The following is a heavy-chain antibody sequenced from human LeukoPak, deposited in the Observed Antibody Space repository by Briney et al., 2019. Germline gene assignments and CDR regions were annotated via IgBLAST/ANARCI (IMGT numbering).Heavy chain of an antibody. Sequence: SGGSLRLSCAASGFTFSSYAMTWVRQAPGKGLEWVSVISGSGGSAYYADSVKGRFTISRDNSKNTLYLQMNSLRAEDTAVYYCAKDLYYCSGGSCDYWGQGTLVTVSS. CDR1: GFTFSSYA. CDR3: AKDLYYCSGGSCDY. CDR2: ISGSGGSA. D-gene: IGHD2-15*01. V-gene: IGHV3-23*01. J-gene: IGHJ4*02.